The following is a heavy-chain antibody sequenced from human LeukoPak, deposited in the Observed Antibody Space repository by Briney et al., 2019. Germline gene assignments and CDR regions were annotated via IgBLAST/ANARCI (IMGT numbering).Heavy chain of an antibody. V-gene: IGHV1-46*01. CDR1: GYTFTSYY. CDR3: ARGRGGYGDYVMIDY. D-gene: IGHD4-17*01. Sequence: ASVKVSCKASGYTFTSYYMHWVRQAPRQGLEWMGIINPSGGSTTYAQKFQGRVTMTRDTSTSTVYMELSSLRSEDTAVYYCARGRGGYGDYVMIDYWGQGTLVTVSS. CDR2: INPSGGST. J-gene: IGHJ4*02.